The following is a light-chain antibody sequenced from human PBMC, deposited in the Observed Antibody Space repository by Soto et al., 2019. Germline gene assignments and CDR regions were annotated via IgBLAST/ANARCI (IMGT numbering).Light chain of an antibody. Sequence: ELVLTQSPATLSLSPGERATLSCRASQSVSSYLAWYQQKPGQAPRLLIYDASNRATGIPARFSGSGSGTDFTLTISSLEPEAFAVYYCQQRSNWPLTFGGGAKVEIK. V-gene: IGKV3-11*01. CDR2: DAS. J-gene: IGKJ4*01. CDR3: QQRSNWPLT. CDR1: QSVSSY.